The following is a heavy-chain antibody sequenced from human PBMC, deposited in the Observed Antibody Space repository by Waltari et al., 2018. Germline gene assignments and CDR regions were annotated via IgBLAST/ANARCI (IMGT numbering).Heavy chain of an antibody. D-gene: IGHD3-3*01. CDR2: IIPIFGTA. V-gene: IGHV1-69*05. CDR3: ARSPDFWSGHRLCYFDY. J-gene: IGHJ4*02. Sequence: ISWVRQAPGQGLEWMGGIIPIFGTANYAQKFQGRVTITTDESTSTAYMELSSLRSEDTAVYYCARSPDFWSGHRLCYFDYWGQGTLVTVSS.